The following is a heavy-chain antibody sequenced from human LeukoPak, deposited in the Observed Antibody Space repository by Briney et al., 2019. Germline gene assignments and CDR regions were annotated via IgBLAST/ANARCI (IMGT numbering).Heavy chain of an antibody. CDR3: ARGYCSSTSCYGFDY. D-gene: IGHD2-2*01. CDR2: IYHSGST. Sequence: PSQTLSLTCAVSGGSISSGGYSWSWIRQPPGKGLEWNGYIYHSGSTYYNPSLKSRVTISVDRSKNQFSLKLSSVTAADTAVYYCARGYCSSTSCYGFDYWGQGTLVTVSS. V-gene: IGHV4-30-2*01. J-gene: IGHJ4*02. CDR1: GGSISSGGYS.